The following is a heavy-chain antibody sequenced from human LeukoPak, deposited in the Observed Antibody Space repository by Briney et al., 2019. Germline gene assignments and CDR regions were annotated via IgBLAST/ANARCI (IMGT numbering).Heavy chain of an antibody. CDR2: ISSSSSYI. V-gene: IGHV3-21*01. D-gene: IGHD4-17*01. Sequence: TGGSLRLSCAASGFTFSTYSMNWVRQAPGKGLEWVSCISSSSSYIYYADSVKGRFTISRDNAKNSLYLQMNSLRAEDTAVFYCARVGERTTVTMGGDYWGQGTLVTVSS. J-gene: IGHJ4*02. CDR3: ARVGERTTVTMGGDY. CDR1: GFTFSTYS.